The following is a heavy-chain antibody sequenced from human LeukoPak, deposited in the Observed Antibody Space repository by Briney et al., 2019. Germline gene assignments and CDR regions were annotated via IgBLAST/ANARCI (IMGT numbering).Heavy chain of an antibody. CDR1: GGSISSSSYY. CDR2: IYYSGST. J-gene: IGHJ2*01. Sequence: SETLSLTCTVSGGSISSSSYYWGWIRQPPGKGLEWIGSIYYSGSTYYNPSLRSRVTISVDTSKNQFSLKLSSVTAADTAVYYCARLVAAAHWYFDLWGRGTLVTVSS. CDR3: ARLVAAAHWYFDL. V-gene: IGHV4-39*01. D-gene: IGHD2-15*01.